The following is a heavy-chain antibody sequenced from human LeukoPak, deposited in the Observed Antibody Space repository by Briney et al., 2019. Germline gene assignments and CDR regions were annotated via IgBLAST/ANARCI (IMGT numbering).Heavy chain of an antibody. CDR2: ITGNSRHS. CDR3: ARGELRPNNWFDP. Sequence: GGSLRLSCAASGFSLVNFAMSWFRQSPGKGLEWVSSITGNSRHSYYADSVKGRFTVSRDNSKNTLYLQVGSLTAEDTAVYYCARGELRPNNWFDPWGQGTLVTVSS. CDR1: GFSLVNFA. D-gene: IGHD2/OR15-2a*01. J-gene: IGHJ5*02. V-gene: IGHV3-23*01.